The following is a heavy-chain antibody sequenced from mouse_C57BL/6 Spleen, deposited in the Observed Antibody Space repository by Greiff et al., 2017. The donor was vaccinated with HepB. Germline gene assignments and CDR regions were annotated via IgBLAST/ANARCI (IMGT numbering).Heavy chain of an antibody. CDR2: INPNNGGT. D-gene: IGHD1-3*01. V-gene: IGHV1-26*01. J-gene: IGHJ3*01. CDR3: AGSPRAY. CDR1: GYTFTDYY. Sequence: VQLQQSGPELVKPGASVKISCKASGYTFTDYYMNWVKQSHGKSLEWIGDINPNNGGTSYNQKFKGKATLTVDKSSITSYMELRSLTSEDSADYYCAGSPRAYWGQGTLVTVSA.